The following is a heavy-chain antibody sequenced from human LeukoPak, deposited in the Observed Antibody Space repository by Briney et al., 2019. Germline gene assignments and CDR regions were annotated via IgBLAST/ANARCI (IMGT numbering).Heavy chain of an antibody. V-gene: IGHV1-69*13. Sequence: ASVTVSCKASGGTFSSYAISWVRQAPGQGLEWMGGIIPIFGTANYAQKFQGRVTITADESTSTAYMELSSLRSEDTAVYYCASSRPDSNYYYYYGMDVWGQGTTVTVSS. CDR1: GGTFSSYA. CDR2: IIPIFGTA. D-gene: IGHD4-11*01. CDR3: ASSRPDSNYYYYYGMDV. J-gene: IGHJ6*02.